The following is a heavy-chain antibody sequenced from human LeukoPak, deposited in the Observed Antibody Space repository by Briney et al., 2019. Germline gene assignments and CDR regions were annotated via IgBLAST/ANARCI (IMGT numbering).Heavy chain of an antibody. J-gene: IGHJ4*02. Sequence: GGSLRLSCAASGFTFSSYSMNWVRQAPGKGLEWVSSISSSSSYIYYADSVKGRFTISRDNAKNSLYLQVNSLRAEDTAVYYCAKVLVAVAPKYYFDYWGQGTLVTVSS. D-gene: IGHD6-19*01. CDR2: ISSSSSYI. V-gene: IGHV3-21*01. CDR1: GFTFSSYS. CDR3: AKVLVAVAPKYYFDY.